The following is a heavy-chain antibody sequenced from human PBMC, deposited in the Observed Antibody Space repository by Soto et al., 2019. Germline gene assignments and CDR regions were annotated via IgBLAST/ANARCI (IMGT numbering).Heavy chain of an antibody. D-gene: IGHD3-22*01. CDR1: GFSLSNNG. CDR2: ISYDGNNK. V-gene: IGHV3-30*18. J-gene: IGHJ6*02. CDR3: AKGGSGNYLTYYYYYGMDV. Sequence: QVQLVESGGGVVQPGRSLRLSCAASGFSLSNNGMHWVRQAPGKGLEWVAVISYDGNNKYYADSVKGRFTISRDNSXXXXXXXXNNRKAEDTVMYYWAKGGSGNYLTYYYYYGMDVWGQGTTVTVSS.